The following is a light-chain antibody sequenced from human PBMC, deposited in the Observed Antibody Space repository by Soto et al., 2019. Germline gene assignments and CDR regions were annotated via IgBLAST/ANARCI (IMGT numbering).Light chain of an antibody. CDR1: QXLXXXXGNTY. CDR3: MQGSHWPPIT. CDR2: KVS. V-gene: IGKV2-30*01. Sequence: DVVVTQSPLSLPVTLGXXXSISCRSSQXLXXXXGNTYLSWFRQRPVQSPRRLIYKVSNREAWGPDRFSSSGSGTDFTLKISRVEAEDVGLYYCMQGSHWPPITFGQGTRLEIK. J-gene: IGKJ5*01.